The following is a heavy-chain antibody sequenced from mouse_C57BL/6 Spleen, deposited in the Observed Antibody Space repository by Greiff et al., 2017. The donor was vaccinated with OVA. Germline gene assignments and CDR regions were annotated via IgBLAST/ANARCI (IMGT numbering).Heavy chain of an antibody. CDR2: IDPSDSYT. D-gene: IGHD2-12*01. J-gene: IGHJ2*01. Sequence: QVQLKQPGAELVMPGASVKLSCKASGYTFTSYWMHWVKQRPGQGLEWIGEIDPSDSYTNYNQKFKGKSTLTVDKSSSTAYMQLSSLTSEDSAVYYCARSLGYSHFFDDWGQGTTLTVSS. V-gene: IGHV1-69*01. CDR1: GYTFTSYW. CDR3: ARSLGYSHFFDD.